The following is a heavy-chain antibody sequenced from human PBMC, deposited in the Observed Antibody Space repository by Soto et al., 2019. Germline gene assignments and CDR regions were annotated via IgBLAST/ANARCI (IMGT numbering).Heavy chain of an antibody. D-gene: IGHD6-19*01. J-gene: IGHJ4*02. CDR1: GFTFSDYA. CDR2: VSHDGRNT. CDR3: AKGGRQSLVTSDFNY. V-gene: IGHV3-30*18. Sequence: VQLVESGGCVVQPGRFLQLSGAASGFTFSDYAMHWVRQAPGKGLEWVAVVSHDGRNTHYADSVKGRFTISRDSSKNTVSLEMTSLRAEATAVYYCAKGGRQSLVTSDFNYWGQGALVTVSS.